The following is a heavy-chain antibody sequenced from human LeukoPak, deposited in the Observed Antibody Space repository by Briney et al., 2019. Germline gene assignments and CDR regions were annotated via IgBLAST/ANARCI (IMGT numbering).Heavy chain of an antibody. CDR1: GFTFSSSA. CDR3: AKQLGYCSDGSCYFPY. Sequence: GGSLRLSCAASGFTFSSSAMSWVRQAPGKGLEWVSAISNNGGYTYYADSVQGRVTISRDNSKSTLCLQMNSLRAEDTAVYYSAKQLGYCSDGSCYFPYWGQGTLVTVSS. J-gene: IGHJ4*02. V-gene: IGHV3-23*01. D-gene: IGHD2-15*01. CDR2: ISNNGGYT.